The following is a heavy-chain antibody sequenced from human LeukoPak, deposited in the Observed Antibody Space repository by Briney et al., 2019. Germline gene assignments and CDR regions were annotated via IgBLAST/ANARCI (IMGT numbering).Heavy chain of an antibody. Sequence: GRSLRLSCAASGFTFSSYGMHWVRQAPGKGLEWVAVISYDGSNKYYADSVKGRFTISRDNSKNTLYLQMNSLRAEDTAVYYCAKDDGYYGSGRPFDYWGQGTLVTVSS. V-gene: IGHV3-30*18. J-gene: IGHJ4*02. CDR1: GFTFSSYG. D-gene: IGHD3-10*01. CDR2: ISYDGSNK. CDR3: AKDDGYYGSGRPFDY.